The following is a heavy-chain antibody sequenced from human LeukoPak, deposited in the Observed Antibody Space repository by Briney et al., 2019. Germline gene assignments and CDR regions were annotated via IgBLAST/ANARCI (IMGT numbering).Heavy chain of an antibody. CDR3: ARQMQSHGNFDS. D-gene: IGHD1-26*01. V-gene: IGHV3-13*01. J-gene: IGHJ4*02. CDR2: LGIAGDT. CDR1: GFTFGSYA. Sequence: GGSLRLSCAASGFTFGSYAMHWVRQPIGKGLEWVSALGIAGDTFYPGSVKGRFTISRENARNSLYLQMNSLRAEDTAMYYCARQMQSHGNFDSWGQGTLVTVSS.